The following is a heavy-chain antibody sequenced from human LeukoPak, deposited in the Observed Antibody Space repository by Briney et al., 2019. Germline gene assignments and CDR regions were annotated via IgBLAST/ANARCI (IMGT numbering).Heavy chain of an antibody. CDR2: IYSGGST. CDR1: GFTVSSNY. Sequence: GGSLRLSCAASGFTVSSNYMSWVRQAPGKGLEWVSVIYSGGSTYYADSVKGRFTISRDNSKNTLYLQMNSLRAGDTAVYYCARDLVVVVAATIYYYGMDVWGQGTTVTVSS. J-gene: IGHJ6*02. V-gene: IGHV3-53*01. CDR3: ARDLVVVVAATIYYYGMDV. D-gene: IGHD2-15*01.